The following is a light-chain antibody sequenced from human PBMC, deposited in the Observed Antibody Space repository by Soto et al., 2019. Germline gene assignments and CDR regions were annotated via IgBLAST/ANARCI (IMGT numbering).Light chain of an antibody. CDR3: QQRSNWPPIT. CDR2: GAS. CDR1: QSVSSN. J-gene: IGKJ5*01. Sequence: EIVLTQSPGTLSVSPGEIATLSFSASQSVSSNLAWYQQKPGQAPRLLIYGASTRATGIPARFSGSGSGTDFTLTISSLEPEDFAVYYCQQRSNWPPITFGQGTRLEIK. V-gene: IGKV3-11*01.